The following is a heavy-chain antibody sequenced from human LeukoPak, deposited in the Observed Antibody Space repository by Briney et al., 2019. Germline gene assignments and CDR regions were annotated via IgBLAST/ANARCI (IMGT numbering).Heavy chain of an antibody. Sequence: GGSPRLSCAASGFTFSDYYMSWIRQAPGKGLEWVSYISSSGSTIYYADSVKGRFTISRDNAKNSLYLQMNSLRAEDTAVYYCARDLYYDSSGYYSCWGQGTLVTVSS. CDR3: ARDLYYDSSGYYSC. CDR2: ISSSGSTI. V-gene: IGHV3-11*01. D-gene: IGHD3-22*01. CDR1: GFTFSDYY. J-gene: IGHJ4*02.